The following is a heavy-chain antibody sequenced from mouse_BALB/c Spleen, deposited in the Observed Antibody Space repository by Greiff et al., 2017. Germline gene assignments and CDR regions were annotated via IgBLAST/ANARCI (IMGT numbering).Heavy chain of an antibody. CDR3: ARCHIGYPWFAY. J-gene: IGHJ3*01. V-gene: IGHV1S56*01. CDR1: GYTFTSYY. D-gene: IGHD2-2*01. Sequence: QVQLQQSGPELVKPGASVRISCKASGYTFTSYYIHWVKQRPGQGLEWIGWIYPGNVNTKYNEKFKGKATLTADKSSSTAYMQLSSLTSEDSAVYFCARCHIGYPWFAYWGQGTLVTVSA. CDR2: IYPGNVNT.